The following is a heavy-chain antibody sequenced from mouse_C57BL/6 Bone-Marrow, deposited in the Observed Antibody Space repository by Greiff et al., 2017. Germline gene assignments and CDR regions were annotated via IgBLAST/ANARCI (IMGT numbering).Heavy chain of an antibody. CDR1: GYTFTSYW. D-gene: IGHD2-2*01. V-gene: IGHV1-7*01. CDR3: ATYGYGWYCEV. Sequence: VQLQQSGAELAKPGASVKLSCKASGYTFTSYWMHWVKQRPGQGLEWIGYINTSSGYTKYNQKFKDKATLTADKSPSTAYMQLSSLTYEDSAVYYCATYGYGWYCEVWGTGTTVTVSS. CDR2: INTSSGYT. J-gene: IGHJ1*03.